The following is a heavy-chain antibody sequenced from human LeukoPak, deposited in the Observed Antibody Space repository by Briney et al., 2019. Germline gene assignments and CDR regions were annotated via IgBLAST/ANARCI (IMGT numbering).Heavy chain of an antibody. V-gene: IGHV3-23*01. CDR3: VRESRDNSGSF. D-gene: IGHD1-26*01. Sequence: GGSLRLSCAASGFPFSTYAMSWVRQAPGKGLEWVSSIRASDGATDYADSVKGRFAISRDNSKNTLYLQMNSLRAEDTAVYYCVRESRDNSGSFWGQGTLVTVSS. CDR2: IRASDGAT. J-gene: IGHJ4*02. CDR1: GFPFSTYA.